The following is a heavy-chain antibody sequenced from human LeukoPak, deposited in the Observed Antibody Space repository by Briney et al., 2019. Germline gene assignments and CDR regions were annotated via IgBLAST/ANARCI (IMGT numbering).Heavy chain of an antibody. J-gene: IGHJ4*02. CDR1: GFTFSGYW. CDR3: AKDNPLDY. CDR2: IRQDGSVK. D-gene: IGHD1-14*01. V-gene: IGHV3-7*01. Sequence: GGSLRLSCAASGFTFSGYWMMWIRQTPGKGLEWVANIRQDGSVKQYVDSVKGRFTISRDNSKNTVYLHINSLRTEDTALYYCAKDNPLDYWGQGTLVIVSS.